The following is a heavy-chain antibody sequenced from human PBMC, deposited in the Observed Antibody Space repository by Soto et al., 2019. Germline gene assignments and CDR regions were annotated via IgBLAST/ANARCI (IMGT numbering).Heavy chain of an antibody. J-gene: IGHJ4*02. CDR2: IIPIFGTA. CDR3: ASGYYYDSSGYYYVRGPQDY. D-gene: IGHD3-22*01. CDR1: GGTFNSYA. Sequence: SVKVSCKASGGTFNSYAISWVRQAPGQGLEWMGGIIPIFGTANYAQKFQGRVTITADESTSTAYMELSSLRSEDTAVYYCASGYYYDSSGYYYVRGPQDYWGQGILVTVSS. V-gene: IGHV1-69*13.